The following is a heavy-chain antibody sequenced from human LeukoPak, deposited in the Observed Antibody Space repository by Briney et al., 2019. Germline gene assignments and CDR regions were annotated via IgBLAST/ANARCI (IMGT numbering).Heavy chain of an antibody. V-gene: IGHV3-23*01. Sequence: GGSLRLSCAASGFTFSSYAVSWVRQAPGKGLEWVSGISGSGGSTYYADSVKGRFTISRDNSKNTLYLQMSSLRAEDTAVYYCAKAGFYDSSGYYLNGFDYWGQGTLVTVSS. CDR1: GFTFSSYA. J-gene: IGHJ4*02. CDR3: AKAGFYDSSGYYLNGFDY. D-gene: IGHD3-22*01. CDR2: ISGSGGST.